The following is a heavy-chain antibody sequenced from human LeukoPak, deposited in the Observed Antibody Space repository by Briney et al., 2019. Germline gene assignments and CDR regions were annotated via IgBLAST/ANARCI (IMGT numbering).Heavy chain of an antibody. CDR2: IYYSGST. V-gene: IGHV4-39*01. CDR3: ASAYDFWSGWPP. CDR1: GGSISSSSYY. J-gene: IGHJ3*01. Sequence: SETLSLTCTVSGGSISSSSYYWGWIRQPPGKGLEWIGSIYYSGSTYYNPSLKSRVTISVDTSKNQFSLKLSSVTAADTAVYYCASAYDFWSGWPPWGQGTMVTVSS. D-gene: IGHD3-3*01.